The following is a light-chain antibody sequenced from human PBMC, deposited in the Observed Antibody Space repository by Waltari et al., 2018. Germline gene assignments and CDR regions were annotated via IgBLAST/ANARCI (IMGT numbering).Light chain of an antibody. J-gene: IGLJ2*01. Sequence: SSELTQDPAVSVAMGQTVRIPCQGDSLRRYYASWYQQRPGQAPILVMYDKNNRPPGVPDRFSGSSSDDAASLTITGAQAEDEGSYYCHSRDGSGVGGSFGGGTKLTVL. CDR1: SLRRYY. V-gene: IGLV3-19*01. CDR3: HSRDGSGVGGS. CDR2: DKN.